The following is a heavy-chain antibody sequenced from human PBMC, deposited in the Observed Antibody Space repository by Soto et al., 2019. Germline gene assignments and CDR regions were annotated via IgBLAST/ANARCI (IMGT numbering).Heavy chain of an antibody. Sequence: EVQLVESGGGLVQPGGSLRLSCAASGFTFSTYAMYWVRQPTGKGLEWVSSIGTAGDTYYPGSVKGRFTISREYAKSSLYLQMNSLRVGDSALYYCARDRREPYDYGLDVWGQGTTVTVS. CDR3: ARDRREPYDYGLDV. V-gene: IGHV3-13*04. CDR2: IGTAGDT. CDR1: GFTFSTYA. J-gene: IGHJ6*02. D-gene: IGHD1-1*01.